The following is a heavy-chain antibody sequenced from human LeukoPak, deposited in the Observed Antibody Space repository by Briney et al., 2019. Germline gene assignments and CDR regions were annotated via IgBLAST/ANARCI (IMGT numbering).Heavy chain of an antibody. Sequence: ASVKVSCKPSGYTFTGYYMHWVRQAPGQGLEWMGWINPNSGGTNYAQKFQGRVTMTRDTSISTAYMELRSLTSDDTAVYYCASRAGNSFHGFDVWGQGTMVTVSS. CDR3: ASRAGNSFHGFDV. D-gene: IGHD4-23*01. V-gene: IGHV1-2*02. CDR2: INPNSGGT. CDR1: GYTFTGYY. J-gene: IGHJ3*01.